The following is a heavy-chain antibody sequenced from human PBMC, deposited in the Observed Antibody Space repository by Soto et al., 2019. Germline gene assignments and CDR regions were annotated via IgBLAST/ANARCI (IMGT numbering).Heavy chain of an antibody. CDR3: ARGYSGYVQIVY. J-gene: IGHJ4*02. Sequence: GGSLRLSCAASGFTFSSYSMNWVRQAPGKGLEWVSYISSSSSTIYYADSVKGRFTISRDNAKNSLFLQMNSLRAEDTAVSYCARGYSGYVQIVYWGQGTLVTVSS. D-gene: IGHD5-12*01. CDR2: ISSSSSTI. CDR1: GFTFSSYS. V-gene: IGHV3-48*01.